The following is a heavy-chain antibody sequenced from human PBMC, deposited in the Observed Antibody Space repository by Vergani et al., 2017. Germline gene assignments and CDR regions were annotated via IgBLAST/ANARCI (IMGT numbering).Heavy chain of an antibody. CDR3: ARDGRNVVRGVILPWGHY. CDR1: GFTFSDYY. D-gene: IGHD3-10*01. CDR2: ISSSSSYT. V-gene: IGHV3-11*05. J-gene: IGHJ4*02. Sequence: QVQLVESGGGLVQPGGSLRLSCAASGFTFSDYYMSWIRQAPGKGLEWVSYISSSSSYTNYADSVKGRFTISRDNAKNSLYLQMNSLRAEDTAVYYCARDGRNVVRGVILPWGHYWGQGTLVTVSS.